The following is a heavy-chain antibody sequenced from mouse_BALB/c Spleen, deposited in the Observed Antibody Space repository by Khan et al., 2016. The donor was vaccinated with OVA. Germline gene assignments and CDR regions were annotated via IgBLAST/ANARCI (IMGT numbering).Heavy chain of an antibody. J-gene: IGHJ3*01. CDR3: ARLAYYYNSEGFAY. D-gene: IGHD1-1*01. V-gene: IGHV5-6*01. CDR2: NNTGGFYT. CDR1: GFTFSTYG. Sequence: EVELVESGGDLVKPGGSLKLSCAASGFTFSTYGMSWVRQSPDRRLEWVATNNTGGFYTYYPDIVKGRFTISRDNAKSTLYLQMSSLKSEDTAIYYCARLAYYYNSEGFAYWGQGTLVTVSA.